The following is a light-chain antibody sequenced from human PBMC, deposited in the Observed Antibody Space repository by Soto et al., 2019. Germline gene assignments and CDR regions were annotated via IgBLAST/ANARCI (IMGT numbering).Light chain of an antibody. CDR1: QSIGDS. V-gene: IGKV1-5*01. CDR3: QQYNSYIT. CDR2: DVS. Sequence: DIQMTQSPSTLSASVGDRVTITCRASQSIGDSLARYQQKPGKDPYLLISDVSSLERGVPSRFSGSGSGTEFTLTISSLQPEDFATYYCQQYNSYITFGQGTRLEIK. J-gene: IGKJ5*01.